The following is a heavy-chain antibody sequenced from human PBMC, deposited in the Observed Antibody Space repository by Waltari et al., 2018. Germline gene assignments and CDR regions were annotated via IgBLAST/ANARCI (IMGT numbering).Heavy chain of an antibody. D-gene: IGHD1-26*01. CDR1: GGSLGRSNNY. CDR2: IYYSGNT. V-gene: IGHV4-39*01. Sequence: QLQLQESGPGLVKPSETLSLTCTVSGGSLGRSNNYWGWTRQPPGKGLEWIGSIYYSGNTYYNPSLKSRVTISVDTSKNQFSLRLSSATAADTAVYYCARSGTYRGYFDYWGQGTLVTVSS. J-gene: IGHJ4*02. CDR3: ARSGTYRGYFDY.